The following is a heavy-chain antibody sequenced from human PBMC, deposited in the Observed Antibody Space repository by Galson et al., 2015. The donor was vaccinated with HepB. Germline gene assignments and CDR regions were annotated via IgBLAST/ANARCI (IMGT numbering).Heavy chain of an antibody. J-gene: IGHJ6*03. CDR1: GFTLNSYG. CDR3: ARAAPYYYYMDV. Sequence: SLRLSCAASGFTLNSYGMHWVRQAPGKGLEWVTLIWFDGNNIYYADSVKGRFTISRDNSRNTLHLHMNSLRAEDTAVYYCARAAPYYYYMDVWGKGTSVTVSS. CDR2: IWFDGNNI. V-gene: IGHV3-33*01.